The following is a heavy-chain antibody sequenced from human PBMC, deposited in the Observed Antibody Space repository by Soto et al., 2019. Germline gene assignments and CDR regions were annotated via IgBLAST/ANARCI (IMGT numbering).Heavy chain of an antibody. Sequence: GSSVKVSCKASGYTFTSYDINWVRQATGQGLEWMGWMNPNSGNTGYAQKFQGRVTMTRNTSISTAYMELSSLRSEDTAVYYCARGAYYYGSGRQTVLLDYCGQATLVTVSS. V-gene: IGHV1-8*01. D-gene: IGHD3-10*01. CDR1: GYTFTSYD. J-gene: IGHJ4*02. CDR2: MNPNSGNT. CDR3: ARGAYYYGSGRQTVLLDY.